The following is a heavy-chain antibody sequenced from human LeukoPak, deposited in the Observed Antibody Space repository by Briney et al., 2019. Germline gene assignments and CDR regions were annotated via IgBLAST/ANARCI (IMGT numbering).Heavy chain of an antibody. CDR3: AGGHSSGWYVS. V-gene: IGHV3-30*04. D-gene: IGHD6-19*01. CDR1: GFTFSSYA. J-gene: IGHJ4*02. CDR2: ISYDGSNK. Sequence: GGSLRLSCAASGFTFSSYAMHWVRQAPGKGLEWVAVISYDGSNKYYADSVKGRFTISRDNSKNTLYLQMNSLRAEDTAVYYCAGGHSSGWYVSWGQGTLVTVSP.